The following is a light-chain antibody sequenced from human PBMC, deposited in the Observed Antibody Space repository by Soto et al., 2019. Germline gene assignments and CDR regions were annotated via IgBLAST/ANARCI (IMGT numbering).Light chain of an antibody. J-gene: IGLJ1*01. Sequence: QSVLTQPASVSGSPGQSIAISCTGTRSDVGAYNYVSWSQQHPGKAPKLMISEVTNRPSGVSDRFSGSKSGNTASLTISGLQAEDEADYYCSSFTSRFTFVFGTGTKVTVL. CDR3: SSFTSRFTFV. CDR1: RSDVGAYNY. CDR2: EVT. V-gene: IGLV2-14*01.